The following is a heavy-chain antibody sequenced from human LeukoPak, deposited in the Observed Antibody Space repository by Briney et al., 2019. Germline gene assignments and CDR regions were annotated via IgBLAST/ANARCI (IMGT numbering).Heavy chain of an antibody. Sequence: SQTLSLTCTVSGGSISSGSYYWSWIRQPAGKGLEWIGRIYTSGSTNYNPSLKSRVTISVDTSKNQFSLKLSSVTAADTAVYYCARTGERTGENFQHWGQGTLVTVSS. CDR1: GGSISSGSYY. J-gene: IGHJ1*01. CDR2: IYTSGST. D-gene: IGHD1-1*01. V-gene: IGHV4-61*02. CDR3: ARTGERTGENFQH.